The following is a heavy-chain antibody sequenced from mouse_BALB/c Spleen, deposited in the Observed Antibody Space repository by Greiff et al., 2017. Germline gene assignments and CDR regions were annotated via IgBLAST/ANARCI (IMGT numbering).Heavy chain of an antibody. CDR1: GFTFSSYA. Sequence: EVKVVESGGGLVKPGGSLKLSCAASGFTFSSYAMSWVRQSPEKRLEWVAEISSGGSYTYYPDTVTGRFTISRDHAKNTLYLEMSSLRSEDTAMYYCARRGKGPYAMDYWGQGTSVTVSS. CDR3: ARRGKGPYAMDY. CDR2: ISSGGSYT. D-gene: IGHD1-3*01. J-gene: IGHJ4*01. V-gene: IGHV5-9-4*01.